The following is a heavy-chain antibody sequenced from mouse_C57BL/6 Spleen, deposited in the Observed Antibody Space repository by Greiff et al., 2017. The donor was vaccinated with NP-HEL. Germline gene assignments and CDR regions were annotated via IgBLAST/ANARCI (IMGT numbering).Heavy chain of an antibody. CDR3: ARREDSNQFDY. V-gene: IGHV1-54*01. CDR2: INTGRGGT. D-gene: IGHD2-5*01. J-gene: IGHJ2*01. CDR1: GYAFTNYL. Sequence: QVQLQQSGAELVRPGTSVKVSCKASGYAFTNYLIEWVKQRPGQGLEWIGVINTGRGGTNYNEKFKGKATLTADKSSSTAYMQLSSLTSEDSAVYFCARREDSNQFDYWGPGTTLTYSS.